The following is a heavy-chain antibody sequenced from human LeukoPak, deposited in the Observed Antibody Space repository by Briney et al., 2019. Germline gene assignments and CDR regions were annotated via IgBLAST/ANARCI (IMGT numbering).Heavy chain of an antibody. CDR3: ARDPGQYYDILTGYYTPYYFDY. D-gene: IGHD3-9*01. Sequence: ASVKVSCKASGYTFTSYGVSWLRQAPGQGLEWMGWISTYNGDTDYAQRLQGRVTMTTDTSTSTAYMELRSLRSDDTAVYYCARDPGQYYDILTGYYTPYYFDYWGQGTLVTVSS. V-gene: IGHV1-18*01. CDR1: GYTFTSYG. J-gene: IGHJ4*02. CDR2: ISTYNGDT.